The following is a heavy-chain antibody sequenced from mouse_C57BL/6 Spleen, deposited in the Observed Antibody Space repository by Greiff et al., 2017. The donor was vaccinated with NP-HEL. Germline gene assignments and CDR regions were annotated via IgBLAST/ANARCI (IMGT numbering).Heavy chain of an antibody. Sequence: EVQLQESGPELVKPGASVKMSCKASGYTFTDYNMHWVKQSHGKSLEWIGYINPNNGGTSYNQKFKGKATLTVNKSSSTAYMELRSLTSEDSAVYYCARWDYGSSYDYFDYWGQGTTLTVSS. CDR1: GYTFTDYN. D-gene: IGHD1-1*01. CDR2: INPNNGGT. J-gene: IGHJ2*01. V-gene: IGHV1-22*01. CDR3: ARWDYGSSYDYFDY.